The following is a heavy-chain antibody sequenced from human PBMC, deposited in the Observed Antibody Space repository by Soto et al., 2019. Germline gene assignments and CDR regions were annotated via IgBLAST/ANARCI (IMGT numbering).Heavy chain of an antibody. V-gene: IGHV3-30*04. CDR2: ITRDGYNK. CDR1: GFIFKNYA. CDR3: TEGSGGSSSVGMDY. J-gene: IGHJ4*02. Sequence: QVQLVESGGGVVQPGRSLRLSCAVSGFIFKNYALNWVRQAPGKGLEWVASITRDGYNKYYADSVKGRFTISRDNSKNHPRLTKNALRIEDMFVYYGTEGSGGSSSVGMDYWGPGTLVTVSS. D-gene: IGHD6-6*01.